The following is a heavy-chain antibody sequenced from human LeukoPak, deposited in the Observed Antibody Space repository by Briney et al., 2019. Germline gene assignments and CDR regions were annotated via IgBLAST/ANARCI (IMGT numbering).Heavy chain of an antibody. V-gene: IGHV4-34*01. J-gene: IGHJ4*02. CDR1: GGSFSGYY. Sequence: PSETLSLTCAVYGGSFSGYYWSWIRQPPGKGLEWIGEINHSGSTNYNPSLKSRVTISVDTSKNQFSLKLSSVTAADTAVYYCARWSVGIQLWLRRYFDYWSQGTLVTVSS. CDR2: INHSGST. CDR3: ARWSVGIQLWLRRYFDY. D-gene: IGHD5-18*01.